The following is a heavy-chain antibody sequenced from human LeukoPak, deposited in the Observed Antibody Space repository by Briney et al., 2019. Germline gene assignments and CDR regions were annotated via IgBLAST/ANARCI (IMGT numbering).Heavy chain of an antibody. CDR2: ISGSGGST. Sequence: GGSLRLSCAASGFTFSSYAMHWVRQAPGKGLEWVSAISGSGGSTYYADSVKGRFTISRDNSKNTLYLQMNSLRAEDTAVYYCAKDLAVAGRGLYYYGMDVWGQGTTVTVSS. CDR1: GFTFSSYA. CDR3: AKDLAVAGRGLYYYGMDV. D-gene: IGHD6-19*01. V-gene: IGHV3-23*01. J-gene: IGHJ6*02.